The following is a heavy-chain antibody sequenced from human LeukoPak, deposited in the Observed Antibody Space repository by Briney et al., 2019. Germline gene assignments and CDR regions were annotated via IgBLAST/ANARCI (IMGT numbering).Heavy chain of an antibody. CDR3: ARAQELAFDAFDI. CDR1: GYTFTSYD. Sequence: ASVKVSCKASGYTFTSYDINWVRQATGQGLEWMGWMNPNSGNTGYAQKFQGRVTITRNTSISTAYMELSSLRSEDTAVYYCARAQELAFDAFDIWGQGTMVTVSS. CDR2: MNPNSGNT. V-gene: IGHV1-8*03. J-gene: IGHJ3*02. D-gene: IGHD6-13*01.